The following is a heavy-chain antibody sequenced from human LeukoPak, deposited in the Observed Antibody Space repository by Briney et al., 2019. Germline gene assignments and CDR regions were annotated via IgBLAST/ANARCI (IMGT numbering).Heavy chain of an antibody. J-gene: IGHJ4*02. CDR3: VRRDIGWNYFDY. Sequence: PSETLSLTCAVSGGSINSHHWGWIRQPPGKGLEWIGDIYYTGENNYNPSLKSRVTISLDTSKNHLSLNLTSVLAADTAIYYCVRRDIGWNYFDYWGQGILVTVSS. V-gene: IGHV4-59*08. CDR1: GGSINSHH. D-gene: IGHD2-15*01. CDR2: IYYTGEN.